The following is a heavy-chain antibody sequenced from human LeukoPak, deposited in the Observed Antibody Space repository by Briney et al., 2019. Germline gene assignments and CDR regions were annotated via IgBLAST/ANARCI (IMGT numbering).Heavy chain of an antibody. CDR2: IYSCGST. D-gene: IGHD2-2*01. CDR1: GFTVSSNY. V-gene: IGHV3-66*03. J-gene: IGHJ4*02. CDR3: AKGNIVVVSAAPFDY. Sequence: GGSLRLSCAASGFTVSSNYMSWVRQAPGKGLEWVSVIYSCGSTYYADSVKGRFTISRDNSKNTLYLQMNSLRVEDTALYYCAKGNIVVVSAAPFDYWGQGTLVTVSS.